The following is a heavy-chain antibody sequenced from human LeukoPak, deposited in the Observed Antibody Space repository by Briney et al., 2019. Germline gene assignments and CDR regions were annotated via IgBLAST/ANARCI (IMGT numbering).Heavy chain of an antibody. J-gene: IGHJ4*02. CDR2: ISYDGSNK. D-gene: IGHD6-13*01. CDR3: AKVHSSSWYPIDY. CDR1: GFTFSSYG. V-gene: IGHV3-30*18. Sequence: PGGSLRLSCAASGFTFSSYGMHWVRQAPGKELEWVAVISYDGSNKYYADSVKGRFTISRDNSKNTLYLQMNSLRAEDTAVYYCAKVHSSSWYPIDYWGQGTLVTVSS.